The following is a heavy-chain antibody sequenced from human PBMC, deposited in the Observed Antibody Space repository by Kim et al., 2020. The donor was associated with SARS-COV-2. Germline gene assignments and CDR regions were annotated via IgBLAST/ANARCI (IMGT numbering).Heavy chain of an antibody. V-gene: IGHV4-39*01. CDR2: MYYTGRT. CDR1: GGSISSGRFY. J-gene: IGHJ4*01. CDR3: ATQTPVWFGADIDC. D-gene: IGHD3-10*01. Sequence: SETLSLTCTVSGGSISSGRFYWVWLRQRTGKGLVWLTTMYYTGRTYYNPSLESRVTLSLDTSKNSVSQTLTSVTAADTAVYYCATQTPVWFGADIDCWG.